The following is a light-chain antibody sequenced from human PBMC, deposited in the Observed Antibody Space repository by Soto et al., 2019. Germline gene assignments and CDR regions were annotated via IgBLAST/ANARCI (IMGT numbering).Light chain of an antibody. CDR1: SGSIASNY. CDR2: EDD. CDR3: QSYDTSKLVV. V-gene: IGLV6-57*02. Sequence: NFMLTQPHSVSESPGKTVTISCSGSSGSIASNYVQWYQQRPGRAPTTVIYEDDQRLSGVPDRFSGSIDRSSNSASLTISGLKTEDEAAYYCQSYDTSKLVVFGGGTKLTVL. J-gene: IGLJ2*01.